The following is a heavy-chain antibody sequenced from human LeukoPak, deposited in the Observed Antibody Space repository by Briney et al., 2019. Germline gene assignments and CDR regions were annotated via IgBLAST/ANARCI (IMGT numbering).Heavy chain of an antibody. D-gene: IGHD2-21*02. CDR3: ARGPHIVVVAASSIFLLDY. V-gene: IGHV1-2*02. CDR2: INPNSGGT. Sequence: VASVKVSCKASGYTFTGYYMHWVRQAPGQGLEGMGWINPNSGGTNYAQKFQGRVTMTRDTSISTAYMELSRLRSDDTAVYYCARGPHIVVVAASSIFLLDYWGQGTLVTVSS. J-gene: IGHJ4*02. CDR1: GYTFTGYY.